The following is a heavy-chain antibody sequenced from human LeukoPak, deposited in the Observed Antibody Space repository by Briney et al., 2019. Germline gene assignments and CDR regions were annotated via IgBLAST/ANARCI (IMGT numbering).Heavy chain of an antibody. V-gene: IGHV1-18*01. Sequence: ASVTVSCKASGYTFTTHGIGWVRQAPGQGLEWVGWISGYNGATRYAQNFQGRVTMTTDTSTTTAYMELRSLRSDDTAVYYCARWVDYYDSSSYPYYFYYMDVWGEGTTVTVSS. D-gene: IGHD3-22*01. CDR1: GYTFTTHG. CDR3: ARWVDYYDSSSYPYYFYYMDV. CDR2: ISGYNGAT. J-gene: IGHJ6*03.